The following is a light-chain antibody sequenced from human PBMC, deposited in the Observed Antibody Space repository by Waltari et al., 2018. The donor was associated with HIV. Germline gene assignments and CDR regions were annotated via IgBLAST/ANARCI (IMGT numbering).Light chain of an antibody. Sequence: QSPLTQPASVSGSPGQPVTITCNGTSREVGSTRPVPWYQRHPGKGPRLIIYNVNVRPSGISSRFSGSKSGNTASLTISGLQADDEAEYICCSYAGTVTYLVFGGGTKLTVL. V-gene: IGLV2-23*02. CDR3: CSYAGTVTYLV. CDR2: NVN. J-gene: IGLJ2*01. CDR1: SREVGSTRP.